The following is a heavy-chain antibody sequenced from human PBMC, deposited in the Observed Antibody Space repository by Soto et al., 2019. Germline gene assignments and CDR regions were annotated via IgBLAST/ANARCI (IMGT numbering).Heavy chain of an antibody. J-gene: IGHJ4*02. Sequence: EVQLVESGGGLVQPGRSLRLSCAASGFTFDDYAMHWVRQAPGKGLEWVSGISWNSGSISYADSVKGRFTISRDNTKNTLYLQLNSLRAEDTTFLYCAKTQLQLTKGIQYWGQGTLVTVSS. D-gene: IGHD5-18*01. CDR3: AKTQLQLTKGIQY. CDR2: ISWNSGSI. V-gene: IGHV3-9*01. CDR1: GFTFDDYA.